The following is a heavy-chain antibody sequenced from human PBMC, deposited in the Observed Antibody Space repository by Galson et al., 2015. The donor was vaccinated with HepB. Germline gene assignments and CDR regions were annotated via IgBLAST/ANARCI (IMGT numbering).Heavy chain of an antibody. V-gene: IGHV1-3*01. Sequence: SVKVSCKASGYTFTMYAMHWVRQAPGQRPEWMGWINVGNGNTKYSQKFQGRVTITRATSASTAYMELGSLKSEDTAVYYCARSGRFGIAAADHGLYWGQGTLVTVSS. D-gene: IGHD6-13*01. CDR1: GYTFTMYA. CDR3: ARSGRFGIAAADHGLY. CDR2: INVGNGNT. J-gene: IGHJ4*02.